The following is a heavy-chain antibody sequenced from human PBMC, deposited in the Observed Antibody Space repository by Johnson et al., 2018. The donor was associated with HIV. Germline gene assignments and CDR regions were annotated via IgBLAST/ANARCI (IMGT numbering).Heavy chain of an antibody. J-gene: IGHJ3*02. CDR3: AREGWQLVPLRGAFDI. CDR2: INSNGGST. Sequence: VQLVESGGGVVQPGGSLRLSCAASGFTFSSYGMHWVRQAPGKGLEYVSAINSNGGSTFYANSVKGRFTISRDNSRNTLFLQMGSLGAEETAVYYCAREGWQLVPLRGAFDIWGQGTMVTVSS. D-gene: IGHD6-6*01. V-gene: IGHV3-64*01. CDR1: GFTFSSYG.